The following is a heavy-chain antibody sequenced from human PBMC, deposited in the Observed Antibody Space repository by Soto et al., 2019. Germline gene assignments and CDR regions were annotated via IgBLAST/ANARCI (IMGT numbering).Heavy chain of an antibody. CDR1: GYTFTSYA. CDR2: INAGNGNT. J-gene: IGHJ6*02. V-gene: IGHV1-3*01. Sequence: GASVKVSCKASGYTFTSYAMHWVRQAPGQRLEWMGWINAGNGNTKYSQKFQGRVTSTRDTSASTAYMELSSLRFDDTAVYYCGRALSGLSNTYSYYGMDVWGQGTTVTVSS. CDR3: GRALSGLSNTYSYYGMDV. D-gene: IGHD2-8*02.